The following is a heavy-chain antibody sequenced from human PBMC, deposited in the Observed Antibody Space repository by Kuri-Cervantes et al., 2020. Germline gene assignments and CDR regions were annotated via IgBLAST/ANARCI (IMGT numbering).Heavy chain of an antibody. CDR2: IKQDGSEK. CDR1: GFTSSSYW. D-gene: IGHD6-13*01. J-gene: IGHJ6*02. Sequence: GGSLRLSCAASGFTSSSYWMSWVRQAPGKGLEWVANIKQDGSEKYYVDSVKGRFTISRDNAKNSLYLQMNTLRIEDTALYYCAKASSSWYVGMDVWGQGTTVTVSS. V-gene: IGHV3-7*03. CDR3: AKASSSWYVGMDV.